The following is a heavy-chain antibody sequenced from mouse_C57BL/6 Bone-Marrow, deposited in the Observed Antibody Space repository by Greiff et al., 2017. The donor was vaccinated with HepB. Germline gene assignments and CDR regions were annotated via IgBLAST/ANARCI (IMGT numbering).Heavy chain of an antibody. CDR1: GYTFTDYN. D-gene: IGHD2-5*01. CDR3: AREDSNWAMDY. CDR2: INPNNGGT. J-gene: IGHJ4*01. Sequence: EVKLLESGPELVKPGASVKIPCKASGYTFTDYNMDWVKQSHGKSLEWIGDINPNNGGTIYNQKFKGKATLTVDKSSSTAYMELRSLTSEDTAVYYCAREDSNWAMDYWGQGTSVTVSS. V-gene: IGHV1-18*01.